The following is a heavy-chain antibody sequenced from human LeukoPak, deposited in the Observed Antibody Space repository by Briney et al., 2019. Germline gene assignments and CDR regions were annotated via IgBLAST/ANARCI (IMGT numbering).Heavy chain of an antibody. CDR3: ASRKLGNDY. J-gene: IGHJ4*02. CDR1: GGSISSYY. Sequence: SETLSLTCTVSGGSISSYYWSWIRQPPGKGLEWIGYIYSGSTNYNPSLKSRVTISADTSKNEFSLKLNSVTAADTAVYYCASRKLGNDYWGQGTLVTVSS. V-gene: IGHV4-59*01. CDR2: IYSGST. D-gene: IGHD7-27*01.